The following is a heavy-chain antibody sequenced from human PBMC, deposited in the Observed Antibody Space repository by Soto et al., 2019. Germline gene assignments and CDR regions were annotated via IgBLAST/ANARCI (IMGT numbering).Heavy chain of an antibody. CDR3: ATDLGCRSTSCTLDY. CDR2: IIPVSGAA. D-gene: IGHD2-2*01. V-gene: IGHV1-69*01. J-gene: IGHJ4*02. CDR1: EGNFGSYA. Sequence: QVQLVQSGAEVKKPGSSVKVSCKASEGNFGSYAFSWVRQAPVQGFEWMGGIIPVSGAAHYAQKFQGRVTITADESTSTAYMELSSLRSQDTAVYYCATDLGCRSTSCTLDYWGQGTRVFVSS.